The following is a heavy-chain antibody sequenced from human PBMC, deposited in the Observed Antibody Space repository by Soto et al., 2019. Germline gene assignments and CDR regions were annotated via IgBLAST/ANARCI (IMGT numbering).Heavy chain of an antibody. Sequence: GESLKISCAASGFTFSSYGMHWVRQAPGKGLEWVAVISYDGSNKYYADSVKGRFTISRDNSKNTLYLQMNSLRAEDTAVYYCAKDLPTYTYYDFWSGYPMDVWGKGTTVTVSS. CDR1: GFTFSSYG. CDR2: ISYDGSNK. V-gene: IGHV3-30*18. J-gene: IGHJ6*03. CDR3: AKDLPTYTYYDFWSGYPMDV. D-gene: IGHD3-3*01.